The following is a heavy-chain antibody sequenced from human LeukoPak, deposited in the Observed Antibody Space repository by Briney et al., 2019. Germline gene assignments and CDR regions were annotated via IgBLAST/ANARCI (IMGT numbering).Heavy chain of an antibody. CDR1: GYTFTSYY. D-gene: IGHD3-3*01. J-gene: IGHJ6*02. CDR2: INPSGGST. CDR3: ARDPENLTAIFGVVIPAYYYYYGMDV. V-gene: IGHV1-46*01. Sequence: GASVKVSCKASGYTFTSYYMHWVRQATGQGLEWMGIINPSGGSTSYAQKFQGRVTMTTDTSTSTAYMGLRRLRSDDTAVYYCARDPENLTAIFGVVIPAYYYYYGMDVWGQGTTVTVSS.